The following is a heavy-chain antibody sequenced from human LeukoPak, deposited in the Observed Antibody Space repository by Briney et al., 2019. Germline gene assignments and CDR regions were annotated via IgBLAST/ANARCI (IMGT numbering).Heavy chain of an antibody. Sequence: GGSLRLSCAASGFTFRVYAMHWVRQTPGKGLEWVAVISYDGSNKYYADSVKGRFTISRDNSKNTLFLQMDSLRAEDTAVFYCAKGIVATPRAYYYGMDVWGRGTTVTVSS. V-gene: IGHV3-30*18. CDR1: GFTFRVYA. CDR2: ISYDGSNK. J-gene: IGHJ6*02. D-gene: IGHD5-12*01. CDR3: AKGIVATPRAYYYGMDV.